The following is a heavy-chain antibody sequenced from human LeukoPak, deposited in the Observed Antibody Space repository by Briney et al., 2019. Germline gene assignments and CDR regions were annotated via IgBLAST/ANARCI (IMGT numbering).Heavy chain of an antibody. CDR1: GFTFSSYA. J-gene: IGHJ6*03. V-gene: IGHV3-23*01. CDR2: ISDSGGST. CDR3: AKVGCSGGSCSSYYYYYYMDV. Sequence: PGGSLRLSCAASGFTFSSYAMSWVRQAPGKGLEWVSAISDSGGSTYYADSVKGRFTISRDNSKKTLYLQMNSLRAEDTAVYYCAKVGCSGGSCSSYYYYYYMDVWGKGTTVTVSS. D-gene: IGHD2-15*01.